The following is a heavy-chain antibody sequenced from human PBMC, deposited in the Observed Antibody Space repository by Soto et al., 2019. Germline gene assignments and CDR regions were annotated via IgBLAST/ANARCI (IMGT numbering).Heavy chain of an antibody. V-gene: IGHV4-30-4*01. Sequence: SLPQSLTYTVFGGTISSGDYYWIWNQKPPGKALEWIGYINYDDSTYYNPSLESRVTISIDTSKSQFSLNLSSVTAADAAVYYCASLPRLGHCNGVRCGRDFWRQGILVTV. D-gene: IGHD2-15*01. CDR1: GGTISSGDYY. CDR3: ASLPRLGHCNGVRCGRDF. J-gene: IGHJ4*02. CDR2: INYDDST.